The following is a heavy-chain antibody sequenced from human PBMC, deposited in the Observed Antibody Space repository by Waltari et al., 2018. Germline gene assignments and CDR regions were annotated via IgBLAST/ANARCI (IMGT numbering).Heavy chain of an antibody. J-gene: IGHJ6*02. D-gene: IGHD3-3*01. CDR3: ARDTYYDFWSGYYHYYYYGMDV. Sequence: QVQLVQSGAEVKKPGASVKVSCKASGYTFTSYYMHWVRQAPGQGLEWMGIINPSGGSTSYEQKCQGRVTMTRDTSTSTVYMELSSLRSEDTAVYYCARDTYYDFWSGYYHYYYYGMDVWGQGTTVTVSS. CDR1: GYTFTSYY. V-gene: IGHV1-46*01. CDR2: INPSGGST.